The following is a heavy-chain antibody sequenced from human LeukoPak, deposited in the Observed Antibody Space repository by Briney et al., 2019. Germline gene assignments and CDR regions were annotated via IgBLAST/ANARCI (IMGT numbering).Heavy chain of an antibody. J-gene: IGHJ4*02. V-gene: IGHV1-24*01. CDR3: AREVVPAYFDY. CDR2: FDPEDGET. D-gene: IGHD2-2*01. Sequence: ASVKVSCKVSGYTLTELSMHWVRQAPGKGLEWMGGFDPEDGETIYAQKFQGRVTMTTDTSTSTAYMELRSLRSDDTAVYYCAREVVPAYFDYWGQGTLVTVSS. CDR1: GYTLTELS.